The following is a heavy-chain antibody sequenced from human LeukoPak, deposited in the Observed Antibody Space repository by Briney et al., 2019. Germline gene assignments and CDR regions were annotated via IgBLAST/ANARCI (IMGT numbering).Heavy chain of an antibody. D-gene: IGHD3-3*01. V-gene: IGHV4-34*01. CDR3: ARRVRRTILGNWFDP. J-gene: IGHJ5*02. CDR1: GGSFSGYY. CDR2: INHSGST. Sequence: PSETLSLTCAVYGGSFSGYYWSWIRQPPGKGLEWIGEINHSGSTNYNPSLKSRVTISVDTSKNQFSLKLSSVTAADTAVYYCARRVRRTILGNWFDPWGQGTLVTVSS.